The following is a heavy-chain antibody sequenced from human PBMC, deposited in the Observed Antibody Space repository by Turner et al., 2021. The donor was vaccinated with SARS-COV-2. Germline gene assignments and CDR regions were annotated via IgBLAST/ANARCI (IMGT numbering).Heavy chain of an antibody. CDR2: IYSGGST. Sequence: EVQLVESGGGLIQPGGSLRLSCAASGFIVSSNYMSWVRQAPGKGLGWVSVIYSGGSTYYEDSVKGRFTISRDKSKNTLYLQMNSLRAEDTAVYYCARDLMEVGGMDVWGQGTTVTVSS. D-gene: IGHD3-3*01. CDR1: GFIVSSNY. CDR3: ARDLMEVGGMDV. J-gene: IGHJ6*02. V-gene: IGHV3-53*01.